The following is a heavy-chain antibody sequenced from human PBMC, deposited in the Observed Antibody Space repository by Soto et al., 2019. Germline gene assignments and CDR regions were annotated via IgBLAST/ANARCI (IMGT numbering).Heavy chain of an antibody. Sequence: QVQLQQSGPGLVQPSQTLSLSCAVSGESDSNNSATWSWIRQSPSRGLEWLGRTYYRSGWFVDYAMSVKSRITINSDTSENQFSLQLNSVTPVDTAVYYCASGSRSPFDHWGQGTLVTVSS. V-gene: IGHV6-1*01. D-gene: IGHD2-2*01. CDR3: ASGSRSPFDH. CDR2: TYYRSGWFV. CDR1: GESDSNNSAT. J-gene: IGHJ4*02.